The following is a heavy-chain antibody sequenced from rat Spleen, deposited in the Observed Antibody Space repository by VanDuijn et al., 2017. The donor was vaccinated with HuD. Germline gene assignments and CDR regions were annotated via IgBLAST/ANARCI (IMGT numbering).Heavy chain of an antibody. CDR2: ISTGGNT. V-gene: IGHV2S12*01. Sequence: QVQLKESGPGLVQPSQTLSLTCTVSGFSLTSNGVSWVRQPPGKGLEWIAAISTGGNTYYNSGLKSRLSISRDTSKSQVLLKMNSLQTEDTATYYCARDSTYPWGYFDFWGPGTMVTVSS. D-gene: IGHD1-9*01. CDR1: GFSLTSNG. J-gene: IGHJ1*01. CDR3: ARDSTYPWGYFDF.